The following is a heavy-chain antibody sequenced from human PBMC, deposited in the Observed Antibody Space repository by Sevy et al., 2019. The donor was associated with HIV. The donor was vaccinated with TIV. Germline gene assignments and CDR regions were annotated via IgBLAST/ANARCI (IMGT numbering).Heavy chain of an antibody. J-gene: IGHJ3*02. Sequence: GGSLRLSCAASGFTFDDYAMHWVRQAPGKGLEWVSGISWNSGSIGYADSVKGRFTISRDNDKNSLYLQMNSLRAEDTALYYCAKVLAAGIEAFDIWGQGTMVTVSS. CDR1: GFTFDDYA. D-gene: IGHD6-13*01. CDR3: AKVLAAGIEAFDI. V-gene: IGHV3-9*01. CDR2: ISWNSGSI.